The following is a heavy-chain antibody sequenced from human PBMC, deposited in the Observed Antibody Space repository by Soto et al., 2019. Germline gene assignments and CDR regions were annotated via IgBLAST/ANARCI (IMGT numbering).Heavy chain of an antibody. CDR2: ISAYNGNT. J-gene: IGHJ6*02. D-gene: IGHD6-19*01. CDR1: GYTFTSYG. Sequence: QVQLVQSGAEVKKPGASVKVSCKASGYTFTSYGISWVRQAPGQGLAWMGWISAYNGNTNYAQKLQGRVTMTTDTSTSTAYMELRSLRSDDTAVYYCARDGAVVGSYYYSGMDVWGQGTTVTVSS. V-gene: IGHV1-18*01. CDR3: ARDGAVVGSYYYSGMDV.